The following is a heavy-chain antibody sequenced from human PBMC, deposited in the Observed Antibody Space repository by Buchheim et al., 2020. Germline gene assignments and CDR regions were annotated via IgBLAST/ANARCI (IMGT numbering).Heavy chain of an antibody. CDR1: GFTFSSYW. J-gene: IGHJ4*02. V-gene: IGHV3-74*01. Sequence: EVQLVESGGGLVQPGGSLRLSCTASGFTFSSYWMYWVRQAPGKGLVWVSSISSDGTTTTYADSVKGRFTIPRDNAKNTVHLQMNRLRVDDTAVYFCARFLRGGFYYESLWDQGT. CDR2: ISSDGTTT. CDR3: ARFLRGGFYYESL. D-gene: IGHD3-10*01.